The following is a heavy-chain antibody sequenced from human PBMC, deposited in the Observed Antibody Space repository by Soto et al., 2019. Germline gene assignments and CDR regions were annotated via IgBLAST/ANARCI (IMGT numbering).Heavy chain of an antibody. CDR3: ARYSNQWLARGFDY. CDR1: GFTFSSYW. Sequence: GGSLRLSCAASGFTFSSYWMSWVRQAPGKGLEWVANIKQDGSEKYYVDSVKGRFTISRDKAKNSLYLQMNSLRAEDTAVYYCARYSNQWLARGFDYWGQGTLVTVSS. J-gene: IGHJ4*02. V-gene: IGHV3-7*01. D-gene: IGHD6-19*01. CDR2: IKQDGSEK.